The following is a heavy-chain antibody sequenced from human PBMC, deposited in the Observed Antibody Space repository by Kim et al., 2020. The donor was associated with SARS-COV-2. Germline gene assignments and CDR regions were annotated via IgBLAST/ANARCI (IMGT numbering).Heavy chain of an antibody. Sequence: SETLSLTCTVSGGSISSSSYYWGWIRQPPGKGLEWIGSIYYSGSTYYNPSLKSRVTISVDTSKNQFSLKLSSVTAADTAVYYCASHMGRDAFDIWGQGT. D-gene: IGHD3-10*01. CDR3: ASHMGRDAFDI. CDR1: GGSISSSSYY. J-gene: IGHJ3*02. V-gene: IGHV4-39*01. CDR2: IYYSGST.